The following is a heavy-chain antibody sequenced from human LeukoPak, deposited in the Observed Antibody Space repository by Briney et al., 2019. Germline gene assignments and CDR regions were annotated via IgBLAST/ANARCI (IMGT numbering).Heavy chain of an antibody. V-gene: IGHV3-66*01. Sequence: PGGSLRLSCAASGFTVSSNYMTWVRQAPGKGLEWVSVIYSGGSTYYADSVKGRFTISRDNSKNTLYLQMNSLRAEDTAVYYCAKATGVLLWFGELLSFDYWGQGTLVTVSS. CDR1: GFTVSSNY. CDR3: AKATGVLLWFGELLSFDY. J-gene: IGHJ4*02. CDR2: IYSGGST. D-gene: IGHD3-10*01.